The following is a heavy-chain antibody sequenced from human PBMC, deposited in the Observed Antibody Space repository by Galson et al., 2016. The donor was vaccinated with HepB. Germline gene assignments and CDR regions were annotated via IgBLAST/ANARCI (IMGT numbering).Heavy chain of an antibody. CDR3: ARDARTPRRVVLNDY. Sequence: SVKVSCKAFGYKFSSFGISWVRQAPGQGLEWMGRISGYNGDTHYAQKFEDRVIMTLDSSTNTVFLEMRRLKFDDAALYFCARDARTPRRVVLNDYWGRGNLVTVAS. V-gene: IGHV1-18*01. CDR1: GYKFSSFG. CDR2: ISGYNGDT. D-gene: IGHD3-10*01. J-gene: IGHJ4*02.